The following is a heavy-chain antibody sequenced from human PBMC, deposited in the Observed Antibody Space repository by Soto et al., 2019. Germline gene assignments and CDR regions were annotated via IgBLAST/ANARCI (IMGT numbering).Heavy chain of an antibody. Sequence: SVKVSCKTSGFTFTSSAVQWVRQARGQRLEWIGWIVVGSGNTNYAQKFQERVTITRDMSTSTAYMELSSLRSEDTAVYYCAADSTSGSGSYSALYYYYGMDVWGQGTTVTVSS. V-gene: IGHV1-58*01. CDR3: AADSTSGSGSYSALYYYYGMDV. J-gene: IGHJ6*02. D-gene: IGHD3-10*01. CDR2: IVVGSGNT. CDR1: GFTFTSSA.